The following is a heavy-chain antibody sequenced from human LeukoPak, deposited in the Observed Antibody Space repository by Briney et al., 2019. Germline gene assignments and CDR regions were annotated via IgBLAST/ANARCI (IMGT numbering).Heavy chain of an antibody. Sequence: SETLSLTCSVSGGSISNYYWSWIRQPPGKGLEWIGYIYYSGSTNYNPSLKSRVTISVDTSKNQFSLKLSSVTAADTAVYYCARQQCNGGSCYSRAIWFDPWGQGTLVTVSS. CDR3: ARQQCNGGSCYSRAIWFDP. CDR2: IYYSGST. CDR1: GGSISNYY. V-gene: IGHV4-59*08. J-gene: IGHJ5*02. D-gene: IGHD2-15*01.